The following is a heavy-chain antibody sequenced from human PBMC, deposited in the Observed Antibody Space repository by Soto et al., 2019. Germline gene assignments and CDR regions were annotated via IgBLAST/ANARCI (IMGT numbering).Heavy chain of an antibody. D-gene: IGHD2-15*01. CDR1: GFTFSSYG. CDR3: ARDDSKVVADTPAVYDAFDI. CDR2: IWYDGSNK. Sequence: GGSLRLSCAASGFTFSSYGMHWVRQAPGKGLEWVAVIWYDGSNKYYADSVKGRFTISRDNSKNTLYLQMNSLRAEDTAVYYCARDDSKVVADTPAVYDAFDIWGPGTMVTVSS. V-gene: IGHV3-33*01. J-gene: IGHJ3*02.